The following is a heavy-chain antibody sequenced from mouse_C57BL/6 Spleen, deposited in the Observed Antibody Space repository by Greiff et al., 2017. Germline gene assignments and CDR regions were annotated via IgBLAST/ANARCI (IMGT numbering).Heavy chain of an antibody. J-gene: IGHJ2*01. D-gene: IGHD2-3*01. CDR1: GFNIKDDY. CDR3: TTSYDGYRDY. CDR2: IDPENGDT. Sequence: EVMLVESGAELVRPGASVKLSCTASGFNIKDDYMHWVKQRPEQGLEWIGWIDPENGDTEYASKFQGKATITADTSSNTAYLQLSSLTSEDTAVYYCTTSYDGYRDYWGQGTTLTVSS. V-gene: IGHV14-4*01.